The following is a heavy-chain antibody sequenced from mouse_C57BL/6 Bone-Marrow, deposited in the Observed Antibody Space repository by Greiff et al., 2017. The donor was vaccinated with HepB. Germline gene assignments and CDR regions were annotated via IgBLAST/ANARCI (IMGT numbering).Heavy chain of an antibody. CDR3: ARNDYGSPSDY. CDR1: GYTFTSYW. CDR2: IYPSDSET. V-gene: IGHV1-61*01. J-gene: IGHJ2*01. Sequence: QVQLQQPGAELVRPGSSVKLSCKASGYTFTSYWMDWVKQRPGQGLEWIGNIYPSDSETHYNQKFKDKATLTVDKSSSTAYMQLSSLTSEDSAVYYCARNDYGSPSDYWGQGTTLTVSS. D-gene: IGHD1-1*01.